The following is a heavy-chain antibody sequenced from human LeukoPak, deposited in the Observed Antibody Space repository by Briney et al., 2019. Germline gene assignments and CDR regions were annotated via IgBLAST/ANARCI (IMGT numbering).Heavy chain of an antibody. CDR3: ARAYTSPNGPY. J-gene: IGHJ4*02. D-gene: IGHD3-16*01. CDR2: INPNSGGT. CDR1: GYTFTGYS. V-gene: IGHV1-2*02. Sequence: ASVKVSCKASGYTFTGYSIHWVRQAPGQGLEWMGWINPNSGGTNYAQKFQGRVTMTRDTSITTAYMELNRLRSDDTAVYYCARAYTSPNGPYWGQGILVTVSS.